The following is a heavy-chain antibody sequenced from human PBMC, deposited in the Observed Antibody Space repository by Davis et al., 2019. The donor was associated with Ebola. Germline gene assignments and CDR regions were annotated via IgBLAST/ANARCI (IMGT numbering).Heavy chain of an antibody. Sequence: MPSETLSLTCAVYGGSLSDYYWSWIRQPPGKGLEWIGKINHRGSTNHNPSLKSRITISVDTSKNQVSLKLTSVTAADTAVYYCVGFARSSSGDDYWGQGTLVTVSS. CDR3: VGFARSSSGDDY. D-gene: IGHD6-6*01. CDR1: GGSLSDYY. CDR2: INHRGST. V-gene: IGHV4-34*01. J-gene: IGHJ4*02.